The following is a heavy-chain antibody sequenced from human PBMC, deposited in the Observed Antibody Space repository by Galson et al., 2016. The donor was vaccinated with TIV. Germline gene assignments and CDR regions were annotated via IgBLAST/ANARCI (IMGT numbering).Heavy chain of an antibody. CDR1: GYSIASAYF. J-gene: IGHJ6*02. V-gene: IGHV4-38-2*02. D-gene: IGHD2-2*01. CDR3: ARDCTSTTCRIYCYGMDV. Sequence: SETLSLTCTVSGYSIASAYFWGWIRQPPGKGLEWLGYMTESGSSYYNPSRKSRLTISVDPSKNQFSLKLRSVTAADSAVYYCARDCTSTTCRIYCYGMDVWGQGTTVTVSS. CDR2: MTESGSS.